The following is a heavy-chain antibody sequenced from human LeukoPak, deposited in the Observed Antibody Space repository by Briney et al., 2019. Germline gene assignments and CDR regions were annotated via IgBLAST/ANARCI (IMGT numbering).Heavy chain of an antibody. CDR3: ARIYSEDGRYYFNFMDV. CDR2: ISSSSTRI. J-gene: IGHJ6*03. D-gene: IGHD5-12*01. V-gene: IGHV3-48*04. CDR1: GFVFSSYS. Sequence: PGGSLRPSCAASGFVFSSYSMNWVRQAPGKGLEWVSYISSSSTRIFYADSVKGRFTISRDNAKNSLYLQMSSLRADDTAVYYCARIYSEDGRYYFNFMDVRGKGTTVTVSS.